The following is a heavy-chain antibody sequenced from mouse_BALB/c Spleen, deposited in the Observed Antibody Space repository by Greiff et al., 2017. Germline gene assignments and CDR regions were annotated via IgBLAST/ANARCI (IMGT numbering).Heavy chain of an antibody. V-gene: IGHV5-4*02. J-gene: IGHJ1*01. Sequence: EVQGVESGGGLVKPGGSLKLSCAASGFTFSDYYMYWVRQTPEKRLEWVATISDGGSYTYYPDSVKGRFTISRDNAKNNLYLQMSSLKSEDTAMYYCASGWYFDVWGAGTTVTVSS. CDR3: ASGWYFDV. CDR2: ISDGGSYT. CDR1: GFTFSDYY.